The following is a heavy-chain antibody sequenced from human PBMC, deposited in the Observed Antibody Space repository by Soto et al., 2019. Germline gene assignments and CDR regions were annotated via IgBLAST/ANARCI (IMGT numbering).Heavy chain of an antibody. CDR2: IYYTGST. D-gene: IGHD3-10*01. Sequence: SETLPLTCTVSGGSIRSYYWSWIRQPPGKGLGWIGYIYYTGSTNYNPSLKSRVTISVDTSKNQFSLKLRSVTAADTAVYYCARSMDYWYFDLWGRGTLVTVSS. CDR1: GGSIRSYY. V-gene: IGHV4-59*01. CDR3: ARSMDYWYFDL. J-gene: IGHJ2*01.